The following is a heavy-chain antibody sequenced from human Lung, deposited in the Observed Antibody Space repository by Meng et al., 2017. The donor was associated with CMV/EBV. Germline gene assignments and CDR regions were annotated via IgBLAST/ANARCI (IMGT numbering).Heavy chain of an antibody. J-gene: IGHJ4*02. CDR2: IHPSGHP. CDR1: GYTYTDYQ. D-gene: IGHD6-19*01. Sequence: SVKVSCKPSGYTYTDYQTDWVRQAPGQGLEWMGWIHPSGHPTYAQKFQGRVTMTIDTSTTTASMELRSLRSDDSALYYCVKHSSDWSLDSWGQGTLVTVSS. V-gene: IGHV1-18*01. CDR3: VKHSSDWSLDS.